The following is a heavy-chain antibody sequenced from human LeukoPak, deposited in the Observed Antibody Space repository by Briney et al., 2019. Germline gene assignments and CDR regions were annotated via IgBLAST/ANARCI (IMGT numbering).Heavy chain of an antibody. J-gene: IGHJ4*02. CDR3: AKGSVGVVTAYTY. CDR2: IYPRDGST. Sequence: ASVKVSCKASGYTFTSNYIHWVRQAPGQGLEWMGMIYPRDGSTSYAQKFQGRVTVTRDTSTSTVHMELNSLRAEDTAVFYCAKGSVGVVTAYTYWGQGTLVTVSS. V-gene: IGHV1-46*01. CDR1: GYTFTSNY. D-gene: IGHD2-21*02.